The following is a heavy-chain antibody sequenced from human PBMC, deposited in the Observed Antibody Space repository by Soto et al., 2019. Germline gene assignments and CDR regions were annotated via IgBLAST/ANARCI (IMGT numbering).Heavy chain of an antibody. J-gene: IGHJ6*01. D-gene: IGHD3-22*01. Sequence: QITLKESGPTLVKPTQTLTLTCTFSGFSLSTSGVGVGWIRQPPGKALEWLALIYWNDDKRYSPSLKSRLTITKDTSKNQVVLTMTNMDPVDTATYYCARMYYYDSSVGNDGKIYGMDVW. CDR1: GFSLSTSGVG. CDR2: IYWNDDK. CDR3: ARMYYYDSSVGNDGKIYGMDV. V-gene: IGHV2-5*01.